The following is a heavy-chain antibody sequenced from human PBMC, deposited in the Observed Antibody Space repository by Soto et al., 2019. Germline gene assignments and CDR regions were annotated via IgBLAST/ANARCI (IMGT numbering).Heavy chain of an antibody. J-gene: IGHJ3*02. CDR1: GGTFSSYA. CDR2: IIPIFGTA. CDR3: ARDPSEQWLVTRAFDI. V-gene: IGHV1-69*06. D-gene: IGHD6-19*01. Sequence: GASVKVSCKASGGTFSSYAISWVRQAPGQGLEWMGGIIPIFGTANYAQKFQGRVMITADKSTSTAYMELSSLRSEDTAVYYCARDPSEQWLVTRAFDIWGQGTMVTVSS.